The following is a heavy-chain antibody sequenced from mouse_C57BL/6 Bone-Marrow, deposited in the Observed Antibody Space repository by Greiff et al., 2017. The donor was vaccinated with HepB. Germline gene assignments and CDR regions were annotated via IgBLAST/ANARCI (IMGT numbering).Heavy chain of an antibody. CDR1: DSEVFPIAY. CDR3: ARTGYYGSSYYAMDY. CDR2: ILPSIGRT. D-gene: IGHD1-1*01. V-gene: IGHV15-2*01. Sequence: VQLKESGSELRSPGSSVKLSCKDFDSEVFPIAYMSWVRQKPGHGFEWIGGILPSIGRTIYGEKFEDKATLDADTLSNTAYLELNSLTSEDSAIYYCARTGYYGSSYYAMDYWGQGTSVTVSS. J-gene: IGHJ4*01.